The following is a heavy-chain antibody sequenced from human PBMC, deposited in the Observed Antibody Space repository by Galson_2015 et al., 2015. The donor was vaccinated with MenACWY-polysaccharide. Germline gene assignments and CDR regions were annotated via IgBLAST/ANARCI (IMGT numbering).Heavy chain of an antibody. Sequence: SLRLSCAASGFTFSDYYMHWIRQAPGKGLEWVSYISSSGTTIYYADSVKGRFIISRDNAKNSLHLQMNSLRAEDTAVYYCARDPRGARSSYFDYWGQRILVTVSS. CDR2: ISSSGTTI. J-gene: IGHJ4*02. CDR1: GFTFSDYY. CDR3: ARDPRGARSSYFDY. V-gene: IGHV3-11*01. D-gene: IGHD3-10*01.